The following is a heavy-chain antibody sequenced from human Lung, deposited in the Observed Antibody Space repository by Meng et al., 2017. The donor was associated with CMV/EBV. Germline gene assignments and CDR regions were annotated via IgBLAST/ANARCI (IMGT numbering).Heavy chain of an antibody. CDR3: VLSPYSRTPQ. D-gene: IGHD6-13*01. Sequence: GESLKISCAASGFTFSTYWMHWVRQAAGKGLVWVSRINSDGSTRYADSVRGRFTIARDNAKQALYLQMNSLRAEDTAVYCCVLSPYSRTPQWGQVTLVTVSS. J-gene: IGHJ4*02. CDR2: INSDGST. CDR1: GFTFSTYW. V-gene: IGHV3-74*01.